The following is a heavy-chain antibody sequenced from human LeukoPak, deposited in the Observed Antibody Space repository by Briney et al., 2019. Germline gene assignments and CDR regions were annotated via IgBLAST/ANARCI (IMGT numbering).Heavy chain of an antibody. J-gene: IGHJ4*02. CDR2: ISSSRSYT. CDR3: ARFSDRRGYNYGYFIDY. CDR1: GFTFSDYY. Sequence: PGGSLRLSCVASGFTFSDYYMSWIRQAPGKGLEWVSYISSSRSYTNYADSVKGRFTISRDSAKNSLYLQMNSLRAEDTAVYYCARFSDRRGYNYGYFIDYWGQGTLVTVSS. D-gene: IGHD5-18*01. V-gene: IGHV3-11*03.